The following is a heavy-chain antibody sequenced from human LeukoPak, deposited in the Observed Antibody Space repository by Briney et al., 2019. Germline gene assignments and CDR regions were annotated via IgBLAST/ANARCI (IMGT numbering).Heavy chain of an antibody. CDR2: VRFDGSYQ. J-gene: IGHJ4*02. D-gene: IGHD3-10*01. CDR3: AKDRTLEEYSFDF. CDR1: GFSFDNHG. Sequence: SGGSLRLSCATSGFSFDNHGMHWVRQAPGKGLEWVTFVRFDGSYQLYTDSVEGRFTISRDNSKSTLYLQMTSLRPEDTALYYCAKDRTLEEYSFDFWGRGTLVTVSS. V-gene: IGHV3-30*02.